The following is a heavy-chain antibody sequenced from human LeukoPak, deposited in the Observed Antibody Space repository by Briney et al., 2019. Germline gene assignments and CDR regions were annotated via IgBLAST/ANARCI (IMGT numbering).Heavy chain of an antibody. CDR1: GSTFTRYY. V-gene: IGHV1-46*01. CDR3: ASTYSSSWSYCDS. J-gene: IGHJ4*02. D-gene: IGHD6-13*01. CDR2: INPSSGST. Sequence: GASVKVSCKASGSTFTRYYIHWVRQAPGQGLDWMGMINPSSGSTRFAQMFQDRVTMTRDTSTSAVYMELSSLTSEDTAMYYCASTYSSSWSYCDSWGQGTLVTVSS.